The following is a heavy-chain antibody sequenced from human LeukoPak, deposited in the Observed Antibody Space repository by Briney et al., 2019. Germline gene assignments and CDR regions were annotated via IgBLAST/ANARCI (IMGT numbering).Heavy chain of an antibody. CDR2: ITASAAST. CDR3: GKRFGASSGYAFDF. D-gene: IGHD5-12*01. CDR1: GHPFSNYA. V-gene: IGHV3-23*01. J-gene: IGHJ4*02. Sequence: GGPLTLPCDASGHPFSNYAMSWVRQAPGRGLEGVSTITASAASTYYTHSVRGWFTISRDNAKSRLCMQMGNLRAEDTAVYYCGKRFGASSGYAFDFWGQGTLVTVSS.